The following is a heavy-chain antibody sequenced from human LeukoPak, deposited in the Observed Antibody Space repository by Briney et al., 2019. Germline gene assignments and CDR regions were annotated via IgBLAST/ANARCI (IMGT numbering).Heavy chain of an antibody. CDR2: IGRSGTTI. D-gene: IGHD3-10*01. J-gene: IGHJ4*02. CDR1: GFTFSDYY. V-gene: IGHV3-11*01. CDR3: AKDKAQAYYASGSLVL. Sequence: GGSLRLSCAASGFTFSDYYMSWIRQVPGKGLEWVSYIGRSGTTIHYADSVKGRFTISRDNAKGSLYLQMNNLRTEDTALYYCAKDKAQAYYASGSLVLWGQGTLVTVSS.